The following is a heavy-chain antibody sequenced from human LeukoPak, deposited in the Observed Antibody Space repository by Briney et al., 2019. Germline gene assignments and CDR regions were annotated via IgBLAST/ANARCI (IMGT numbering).Heavy chain of an antibody. Sequence: PGGSLRLSCAASGFTFSSYGMHWVRQAPGKGLEWVAVISYDGSNKYYADSVKGRFTISRDNSKNTLYLRMNSLRAEDTAVYYCAKDRRPYYFDYWGQGTLVTVSS. CDR3: AKDRRPYYFDY. V-gene: IGHV3-30*18. CDR1: GFTFSSYG. J-gene: IGHJ4*02. CDR2: ISYDGSNK. D-gene: IGHD6-6*01.